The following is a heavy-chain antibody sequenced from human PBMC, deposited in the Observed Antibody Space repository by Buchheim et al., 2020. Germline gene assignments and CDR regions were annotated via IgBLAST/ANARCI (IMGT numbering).Heavy chain of an antibody. Sequence: QVQLVESGGGVVQPGRSLRLSCAASGFTFSSYAMHWVRQAPGKGLEWVAVISYDGSNKYYADSVKGRFTISRDNSKNTLYLQMNSLRAEDTAVYYCARANQGSVDYWGQGTL. V-gene: IGHV3-30*04. CDR1: GFTFSSYA. CDR2: ISYDGSNK. D-gene: IGHD1-14*01. J-gene: IGHJ4*02. CDR3: ARANQGSVDY.